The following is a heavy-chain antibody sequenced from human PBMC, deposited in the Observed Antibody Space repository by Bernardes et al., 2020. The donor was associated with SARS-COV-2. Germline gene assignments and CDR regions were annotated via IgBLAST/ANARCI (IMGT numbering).Heavy chain of an antibody. D-gene: IGHD2-2*01. J-gene: IGHJ5*02. Sequence: ASVKVSCKASGYTFTSYGISWVRQAPGQGLEWMGWISAYNGNTNYAQKLQGRVTMTTDTSTSTAYMELRSLRSDDTAVYYCAREVIPAAMRYNWFDPWGQGTLVTVSS. CDR1: GYTFTSYG. CDR2: ISAYNGNT. CDR3: AREVIPAAMRYNWFDP. V-gene: IGHV1-18*01.